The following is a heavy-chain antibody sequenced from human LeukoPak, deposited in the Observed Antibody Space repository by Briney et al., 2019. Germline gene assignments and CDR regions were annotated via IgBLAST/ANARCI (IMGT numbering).Heavy chain of an antibody. J-gene: IGHJ4*02. CDR3: AREERWLQSFALVDY. V-gene: IGHV3-20*04. Sequence: GGSLRLSCAASGFTFDDHGMSWVRQPPGKGLEWVSGIKWNGGSTYYADSVKGRFTISRDNAKNSPYLQMNSLRADDTALYYCAREERWLQSFALVDYWGQGTLVTVSS. CDR1: GFTFDDHG. D-gene: IGHD5-24*01. CDR2: IKWNGGST.